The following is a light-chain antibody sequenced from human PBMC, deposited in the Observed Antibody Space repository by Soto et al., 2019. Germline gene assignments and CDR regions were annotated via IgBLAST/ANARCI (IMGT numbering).Light chain of an antibody. CDR1: QSVGSNN. V-gene: IGKV3-20*01. Sequence: EIVLTQSPGTQSLSPGETATLPCRASQSVGSNNLAWYHQKPGQTPRLLIYDASSRATGIPDRFSGSGSGTDCTLTISRLEPEDFAVYYCQQYANSITFGQGTRLEIE. CDR2: DAS. CDR3: QQYANSIT. J-gene: IGKJ5*01.